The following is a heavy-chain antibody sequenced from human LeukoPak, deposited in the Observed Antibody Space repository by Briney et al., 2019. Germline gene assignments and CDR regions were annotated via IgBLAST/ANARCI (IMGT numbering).Heavy chain of an antibody. CDR1: GGSVSSGSYY. Sequence: SETLSLTCTVSGGSVSSGSYYWSWIRQPPGKGLEWIGYIYYSGGTNYNPSLKSRVTISVDTSKNQFSLKLSSVTAADTAVYYCARGAYYYDSSGYYYYYYYGMDVWGQGTTVTVSS. D-gene: IGHD3-22*01. CDR2: IYYSGGT. J-gene: IGHJ6*02. V-gene: IGHV4-61*01. CDR3: ARGAYYYDSSGYYYYYYYGMDV.